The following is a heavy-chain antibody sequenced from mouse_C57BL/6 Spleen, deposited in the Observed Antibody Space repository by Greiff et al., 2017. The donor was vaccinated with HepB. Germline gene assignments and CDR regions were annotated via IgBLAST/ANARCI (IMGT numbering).Heavy chain of an antibody. CDR3: AGSNYEDYFDY. D-gene: IGHD2-5*01. CDR2: IDPSDSYT. CDR1: GYTFTSYW. J-gene: IGHJ2*01. Sequence: VQLQQPGAELVKPGASVKLSCKASGYTFTSYWMQWVKQRPGQGLEWIGEIDPSDSYTNYNQKFKGKATLTVDTSSSTAYMQLSSLTSEDSAVYYCAGSNYEDYFDYWGQGTTLTVSS. V-gene: IGHV1-50*01.